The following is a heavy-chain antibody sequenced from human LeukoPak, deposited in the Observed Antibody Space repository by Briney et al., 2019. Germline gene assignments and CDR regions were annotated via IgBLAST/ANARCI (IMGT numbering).Heavy chain of an antibody. D-gene: IGHD3-10*01. CDR3: AKGGGWFGELVAFDI. Sequence: GGSLRLSCAASRFTFSSYAMSWVRQAPGKGLEWVSAISGSGHSTFSADSVKGRFTISRDNSKNTLYLQMNSLRAEDTAVYYCAKGGGWFGELVAFDIWGQGTMVTVSS. V-gene: IGHV3-23*01. CDR1: RFTFSSYA. CDR2: ISGSGHST. J-gene: IGHJ3*02.